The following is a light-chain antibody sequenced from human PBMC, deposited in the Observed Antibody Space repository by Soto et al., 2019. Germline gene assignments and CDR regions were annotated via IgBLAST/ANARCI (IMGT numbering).Light chain of an antibody. CDR2: GNT. V-gene: IGLV1-40*01. CDR1: SSNIGSPYD. CDR3: QSYDRSLQWV. J-gene: IGLJ3*02. Sequence: QSVLTQPPSVSGAPGQRVAISCTGSSSNIGSPYDVHWYQQLPGKAPKLLIYGNTNRPSGVPDRFSGSKSGTSASLAITGLQAEDAADYYCQSYDRSLQWVFGGGTKLTVL.